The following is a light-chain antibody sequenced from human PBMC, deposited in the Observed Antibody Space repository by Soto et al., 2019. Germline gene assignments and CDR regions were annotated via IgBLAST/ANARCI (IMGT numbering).Light chain of an antibody. CDR3: QHFGRSPLT. V-gene: IGKV3-20*01. CDR1: QNLRSS. Sequence: VMTQSPATLSVSPGERATLSCRASQNLRSSLAWYQQKPGQAPRLLIYGASTRATGIPDRFSVSGSGTDFSLTISRLEPEDFAVYYCQHFGRSPLTFGGGTKVDIK. J-gene: IGKJ4*01. CDR2: GAS.